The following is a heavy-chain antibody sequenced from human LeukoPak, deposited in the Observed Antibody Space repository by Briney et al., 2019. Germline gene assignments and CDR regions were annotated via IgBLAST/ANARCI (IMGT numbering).Heavy chain of an antibody. D-gene: IGHD5-24*01. CDR3: AREEDGYGSFDY. CDR1: GFTFSSYW. Sequence: GGSLRLSCAASGFTFSSYWMHWVRQAPGKGLAWVSRINSDGSSTSYADSVKGRFTISRDNAKNTLYLQMNSLRAEDTAVYCCAREEDGYGSFDYWGQGTLVTVSS. J-gene: IGHJ4*02. CDR2: INSDGSST. V-gene: IGHV3-74*01.